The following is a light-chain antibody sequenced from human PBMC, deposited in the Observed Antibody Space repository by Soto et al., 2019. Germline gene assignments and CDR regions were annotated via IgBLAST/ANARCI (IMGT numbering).Light chain of an antibody. Sequence: QSVLTQPASVSGSPGQSITISCTGTSSDVGGSGLVSWYQFHPGKAPKLMIFGVTERPSGVPDRFSGSKSGNTASLTVSGLQADDEAVYYCYSYAGRNIWVFGGGTKLTVL. CDR2: GVT. J-gene: IGLJ3*02. V-gene: IGLV2-23*02. CDR3: YSYAGRNIWV. CDR1: SSDVGGSGL.